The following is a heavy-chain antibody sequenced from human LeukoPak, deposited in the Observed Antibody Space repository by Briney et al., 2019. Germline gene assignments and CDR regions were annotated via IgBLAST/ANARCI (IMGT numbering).Heavy chain of an antibody. J-gene: IGHJ4*02. CDR3: ARASSPFSGKASDY. V-gene: IGHV1-8*01. D-gene: IGHD1-14*01. CDR1: GYTFTRYD. CDR2: LNPNSGKT. Sequence: ASVKVSCTAAGYTFTRYDINWVRQATGHGLGWLGGLNPNSGKTGSAQKFPGRVTMTRYTSISTAYMELSSLRAEDTAVYYCARASSPFSGKASDYWGQGTMVTVSS.